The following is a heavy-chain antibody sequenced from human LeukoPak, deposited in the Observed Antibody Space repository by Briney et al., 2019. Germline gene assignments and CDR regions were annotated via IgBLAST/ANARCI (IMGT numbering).Heavy chain of an antibody. Sequence: GGSLRLSCAASGFTFSSYAMSWVRQAPGKGLEWVSIISGSGGSTYYADSVKGRFTISRDNSNNTLYLQMNSLRVEDTAVYYCAKGFRYFDWSSPTYYFDYWGQGTLVTVSS. CDR3: AKGFRYFDWSSPTYYFDY. J-gene: IGHJ4*02. CDR1: GFTFSSYA. CDR2: ISGSGGST. V-gene: IGHV3-23*01. D-gene: IGHD3-9*01.